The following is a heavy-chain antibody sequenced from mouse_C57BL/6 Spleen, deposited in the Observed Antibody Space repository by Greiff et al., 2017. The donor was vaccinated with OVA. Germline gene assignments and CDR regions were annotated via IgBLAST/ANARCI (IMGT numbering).Heavy chain of an antibody. J-gene: IGHJ2*01. V-gene: IGHV1-61*01. D-gene: IGHD1-1*01. CDR3: AVATVVAPDC. Sequence: QVQLQQSGAELVRPGSSVKLSCKASGYTFTSYWMDWVKQRPGQGLEWIGNIYPSDSETHYNQKFKDKATLTVDKSSSTAYMQLSSLTSEGAAVYFCAVATVVAPDCWGQGTTLTVSS. CDR2: IYPSDSET. CDR1: GYTFTSYW.